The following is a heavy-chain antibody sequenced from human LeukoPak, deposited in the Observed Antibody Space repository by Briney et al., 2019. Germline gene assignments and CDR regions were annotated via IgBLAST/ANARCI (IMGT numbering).Heavy chain of an antibody. Sequence: PGGSLRLSCAASGFTFDNYGMNWVRQAPGKELEWVSGITWNGDNTGYADSVKGRFTISRDNSKNTLYLQMNSLRAEDTAVYYCAKDPYYYYYMDVWGKGTTVTVSS. V-gene: IGHV3-20*04. CDR1: GFTFDNYG. CDR2: ITWNGDNT. CDR3: AKDPYYYYYMDV. J-gene: IGHJ6*03.